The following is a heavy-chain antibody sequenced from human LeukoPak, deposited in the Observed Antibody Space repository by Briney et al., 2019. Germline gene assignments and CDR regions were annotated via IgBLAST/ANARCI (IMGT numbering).Heavy chain of an antibody. V-gene: IGHV3-11*01. CDR2: ISSSGSTI. J-gene: IGHJ6*02. D-gene: IGHD2-2*01. Sequence: GGSLRLSCAASGFTFSDYYMSWIRQAPGKGLEWVSYISSSGSTIYYADSVKGRFTISRDNAKNSLYLQMNSLRAEDTAVYYCARDCSSAGCYSPSLDVWGQGTTVTVSS. CDR1: GFTFSDYY. CDR3: ARDCSSAGCYSPSLDV.